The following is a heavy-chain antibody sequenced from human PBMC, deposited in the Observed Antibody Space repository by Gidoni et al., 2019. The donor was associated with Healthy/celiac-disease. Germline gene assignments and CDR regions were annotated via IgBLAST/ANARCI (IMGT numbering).Heavy chain of an antibody. CDR2: INHSGST. V-gene: IGHV4-34*01. CDR1: GGSFSGYY. Sequence: QVQLQQWGAGLLKPSETLSLTCAVYGGSFSGYYWRWIRQPPGKGLEWIGEINHSGSTNYNPSLKSRVTISVDTSKNQFSLKLSSVTAADTAVYYCARGGWLPMVRGPRVLQMYYFDYWGQGTLVTVSS. J-gene: IGHJ4*02. D-gene: IGHD3-10*01. CDR3: ARGGWLPMVRGPRVLQMYYFDY.